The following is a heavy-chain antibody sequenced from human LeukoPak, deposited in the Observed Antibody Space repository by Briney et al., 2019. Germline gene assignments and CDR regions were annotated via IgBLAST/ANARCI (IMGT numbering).Heavy chain of an antibody. V-gene: IGHV3-23*01. CDR1: GFTFSSYA. Sequence: KPGGSLRLSCAASGFTFSSYAMSWVRQAPGKGLEWVSAISGSGGSTYYADSVKGRFTISRDNSKNTLYLQMNSLRAEDTAVYYCARVVATSNYGMDVWGQGTTVTVSS. CDR3: ARVVATSNYGMDV. CDR2: ISGSGGST. D-gene: IGHD5-12*01. J-gene: IGHJ6*02.